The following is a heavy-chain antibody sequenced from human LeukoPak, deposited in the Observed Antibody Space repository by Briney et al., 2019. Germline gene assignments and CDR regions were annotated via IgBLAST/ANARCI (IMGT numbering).Heavy chain of an antibody. V-gene: IGHV4-59*01. CDR1: GGSISSYY. CDR2: ISYSGST. J-gene: IGHJ4*02. D-gene: IGHD3-16*02. Sequence: PSETLSLTCTVSGGSISSYYWSWLRQPPGKGLEWIGYISYSGSTNYNPSLKSRVTISVDTSKNQFSLKLSSVTAADTAVYYCAKYVWGSYPTFEDYWGQGTLVTASS. CDR3: AKYVWGSYPTFEDY.